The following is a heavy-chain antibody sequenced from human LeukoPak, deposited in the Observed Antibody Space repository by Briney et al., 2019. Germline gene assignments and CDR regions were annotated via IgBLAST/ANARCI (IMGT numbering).Heavy chain of an antibody. CDR3: ATLGYSSGGSCYSPNTLVP. CDR2: MNPNSGNT. CDR1: GYTFTSYD. V-gene: IGHV1-8*01. Sequence: GASVKVSCKASGYTFTSYDINWVRQATGQGLEWMGWMNPNSGNTGYAQKFQGRVTMTRDTSISTAYLELSSLRSEDTAVYYCATLGYSSGGSCYSPNTLVPWGQGTLVTVSS. D-gene: IGHD2-15*01. J-gene: IGHJ5*02.